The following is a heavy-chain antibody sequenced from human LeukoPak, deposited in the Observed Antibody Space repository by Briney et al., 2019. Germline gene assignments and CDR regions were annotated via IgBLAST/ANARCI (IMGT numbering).Heavy chain of an antibody. CDR3: ARGPNGWWLRDGYYYYMDV. V-gene: IGHV4-59*01. D-gene: IGHD2-15*01. Sequence: SETLSLTCTVSGGSISSYYWSWIRQPPGKGLEWIGYIYYRGSTNYNPSLKSRVTISVDTSKNQFSLKLSSVTAADTAVYYCARGPNGWWLRDGYYYYMDVWGKGTTVTVSS. CDR1: GGSISSYY. J-gene: IGHJ6*03. CDR2: IYYRGST.